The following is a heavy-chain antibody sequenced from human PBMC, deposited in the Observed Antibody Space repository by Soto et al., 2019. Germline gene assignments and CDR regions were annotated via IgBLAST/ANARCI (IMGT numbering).Heavy chain of an antibody. CDR3: AGASGPFDM. D-gene: IGHD3-10*01. CDR1: GFSFSTYG. J-gene: IGHJ3*02. CDR2: IWFDGSNK. V-gene: IGHV3-33*01. Sequence: QVHLVESGGGVVQPGRSLRLSCAASGFSFSTYGMHWVRQAPGRGLEWVAVIWFDGSNKFYADSVKGRFTISRDNSQNTLYLQMNSLIVDDTALYSCAGASGPFDMWGQGTMVTVSS.